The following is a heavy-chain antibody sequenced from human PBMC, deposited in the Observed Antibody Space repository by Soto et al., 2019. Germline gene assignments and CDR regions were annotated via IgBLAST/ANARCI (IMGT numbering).Heavy chain of an antibody. D-gene: IGHD6-13*01. J-gene: IGHJ6*02. Sequence: SVKVSCKASGYTFTSYAISWVRQAPGQGLEWMGGIIPIFGTANYAQKFQGRVTITADESTSTAYMELSSLRSEDTAVYYCARVSSSWSVTYYGMDVWGQGTTVTVS. V-gene: IGHV1-69*13. CDR3: ARVSSSWSVTYYGMDV. CDR2: IIPIFGTA. CDR1: GYTFTSYA.